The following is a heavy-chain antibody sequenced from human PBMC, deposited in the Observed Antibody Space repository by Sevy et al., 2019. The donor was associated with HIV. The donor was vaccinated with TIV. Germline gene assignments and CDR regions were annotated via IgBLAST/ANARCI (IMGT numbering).Heavy chain of an antibody. CDR3: ARPYGSGSWEAFDI. Sequence: GGSLRLSCAASGFTFSTYTMNWVRQAPGKGLEWVSCISSSSNYIYYADSVKGRFTISRDNAKNSLYLQMNSLRAEDTAVYYCARPYGSGSWEAFDIWGQGTMVTVSS. J-gene: IGHJ3*02. V-gene: IGHV3-21*01. D-gene: IGHD3-10*01. CDR1: GFTFSTYT. CDR2: ISSSSNYI.